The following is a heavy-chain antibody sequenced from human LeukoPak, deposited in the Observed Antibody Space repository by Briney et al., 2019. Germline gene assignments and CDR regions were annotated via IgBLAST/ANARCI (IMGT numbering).Heavy chain of an antibody. CDR1: GGPISSYY. D-gene: IGHD3-22*01. CDR2: IYTSGST. CDR3: ARAPYYYDSSGYYYFDY. V-gene: IGHV4-4*07. J-gene: IGHJ4*02. Sequence: SETLSLTCTVSGGPISSYYWSWIRQPAGKGLEWIGRIYTSGSTNYNPSLKSRVTMSVDTSKNQFSLKLSSVTAADTAVYYCARAPYYYDSSGYYYFDYWGQGTLVTVSS.